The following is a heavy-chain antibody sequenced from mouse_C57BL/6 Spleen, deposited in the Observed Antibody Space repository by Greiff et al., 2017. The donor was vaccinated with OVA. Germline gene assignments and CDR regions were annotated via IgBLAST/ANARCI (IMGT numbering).Heavy chain of an antibody. D-gene: IGHD2-3*01. CDR1: GFNIKDDY. J-gene: IGHJ2*01. Sequence: DVQLQESGAELVRPGASVKLSCTASGFNIKDDYMHWVKQRPEQGLEWIGWIDPENGDTEYASKFQGKATITADTSSNTAYLQLSSLTSEDTAVYYCTRWLPYYFDYWGQGTTLTVSS. CDR2: IDPENGDT. V-gene: IGHV14-4*01. CDR3: TRWLPYYFDY.